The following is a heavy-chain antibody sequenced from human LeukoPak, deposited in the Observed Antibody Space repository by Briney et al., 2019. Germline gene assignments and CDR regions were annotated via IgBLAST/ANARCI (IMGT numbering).Heavy chain of an antibody. CDR2: IKQDGSEK. CDR3: AKRSNPYGDYRSNWFDP. Sequence: GSLRLSCAASGFTFSSYWMSWVRQAPGKGLEWVANIKQDGSEKYYVDSVKGRFTISRDNAKNSLYLQMNSLRAEDTAVYYCAKRSNPYGDYRSNWFDPWGQGTLVTVSS. J-gene: IGHJ5*02. CDR1: GFTFSSYW. V-gene: IGHV3-7*01. D-gene: IGHD4-17*01.